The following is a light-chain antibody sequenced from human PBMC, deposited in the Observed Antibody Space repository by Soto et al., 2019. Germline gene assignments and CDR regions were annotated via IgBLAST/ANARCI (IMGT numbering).Light chain of an antibody. J-gene: IGKJ1*01. Sequence: DIVMTQSPDSLAVSLGERATINCRSSQSVLYSSNNKNYLTWFQQKPGQPPKLLMYWASTRESGVPDRFSGSGSGTDFTLTISSLQSEDVAVYYCQQHYSSPQTFGQGTKVEIK. CDR1: QSVLYSSNNKNY. CDR2: WAS. CDR3: QQHYSSPQT. V-gene: IGKV4-1*01.